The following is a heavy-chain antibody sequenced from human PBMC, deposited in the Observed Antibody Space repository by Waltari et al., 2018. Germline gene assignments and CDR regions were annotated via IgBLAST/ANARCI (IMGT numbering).Heavy chain of an antibody. CDR3: ARDYCDRRNCHGMDV. J-gene: IGHJ6*02. V-gene: IGHV3-30*04. CDR1: EFTFSCYS. D-gene: IGHD3-22*01. CDR2: ISYNERNI. Sequence: QVQLVESGGGVVQPGKSLRLSCAASEFTFSCYSMHWVRQAPGKGLEWVAVISYNERNIYYVDSVKGRFTISRDNSKKMLYLQMNSLRAEDTAVYYCARDYCDRRNCHGMDVWGQGTTVTVSS.